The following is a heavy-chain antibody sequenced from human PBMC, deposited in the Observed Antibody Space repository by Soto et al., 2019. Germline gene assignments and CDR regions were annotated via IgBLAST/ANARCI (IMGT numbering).Heavy chain of an antibody. Sequence: PSETLSLTCTASGGSINSYSWSWIRQPPGKGLEWIGYIYYTGSTDYSPSLKSRVAISVDTSKNQFSLNLSSVTAADTAVYYCARTLKPTRNTDTNWFDPWGQGTLVTVSS. V-gene: IGHV4-59*01. J-gene: IGHJ5*02. CDR1: GGSINSYS. CDR3: ARTLKPTRNTDTNWFDP. CDR2: IYYTGST. D-gene: IGHD1-1*01.